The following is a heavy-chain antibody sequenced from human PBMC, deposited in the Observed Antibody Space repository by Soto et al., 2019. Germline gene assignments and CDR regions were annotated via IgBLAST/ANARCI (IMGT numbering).Heavy chain of an antibody. D-gene: IGHD4-17*01. Sequence: EVQLVESGGDLVQPGGSLRLSCVASGFSFSNYDMHWVRQATGKGLDWVAALGTSGDTYYPDSVKGRFTISREDAKNSLYLQMNSLRDGDTAMYYCTRRTKGMTIDYWGQGTLVTVSS. J-gene: IGHJ4*02. CDR3: TRRTKGMTIDY. CDR2: LGTSGDT. CDR1: GFSFSNYD. V-gene: IGHV3-13*01.